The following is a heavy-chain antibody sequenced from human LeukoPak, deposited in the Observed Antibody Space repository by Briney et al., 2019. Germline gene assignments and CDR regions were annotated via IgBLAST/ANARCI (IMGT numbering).Heavy chain of an antibody. J-gene: IGHJ4*02. Sequence: PGGSLRLSCAASGFTFSSYSMNWVRQAPGKGLEWVSSISSSSSYIYYADSVKGRFTISRDNAKNSLYLQMNSLRAEDTAVYYCAREELIGDGYCSGGSCYYQGPFDYWGQGTLVTVSS. CDR1: GFTFSSYS. CDR2: ISSSSSYI. D-gene: IGHD2-15*01. V-gene: IGHV3-21*01. CDR3: AREELIGDGYCSGGSCYYQGPFDY.